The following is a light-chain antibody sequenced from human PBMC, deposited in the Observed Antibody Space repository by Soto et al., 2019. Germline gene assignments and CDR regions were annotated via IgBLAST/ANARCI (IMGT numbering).Light chain of an antibody. CDR3: SSVAGINIL. CDR1: SSDVGAYNY. CDR2: EVN. Sequence: QSVLTQPPSASGSPGQSVTISCTGTSSDVGAYNYVSWYQQHPGKAPKLVISEVNKRPSGVPDRFSGSKSGNTASLTVSGLQAEDEADYCCSSVAGINILFGTGTKVTVL. J-gene: IGLJ1*01. V-gene: IGLV2-8*01.